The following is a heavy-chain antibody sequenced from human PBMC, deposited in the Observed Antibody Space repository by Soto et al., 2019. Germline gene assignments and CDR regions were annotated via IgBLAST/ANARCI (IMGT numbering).Heavy chain of an antibody. CDR3: ERDLKVLEASPNYYYGMDV. Sequence: PSETLSLTCTVSGGSISSGGYYWSWIRQHPGKGLEWIGYIYYSGSTYYNPSLKSRVTISVDTSKNQFSLKLSSVTAADTAVYYCERDLKVLEASPNYYYGMDVWGQGTTVTVSS. D-gene: IGHD1-26*01. J-gene: IGHJ6*02. CDR2: IYYSGST. CDR1: GGSISSGGYY. V-gene: IGHV4-31*03.